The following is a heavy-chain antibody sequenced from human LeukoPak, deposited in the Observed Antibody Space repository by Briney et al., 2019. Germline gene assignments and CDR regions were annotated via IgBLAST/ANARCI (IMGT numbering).Heavy chain of an antibody. CDR1: GGSMNTNNYY. CDR3: ARLGSFDP. D-gene: IGHD1-26*01. J-gene: IGHJ5*02. Sequence: SETLSLTCTVSGGSMNTNNYYWGWIRQPPGKGLEWIGSVYYSGSTYYNPSLKSRVTISVDTSKNQFSLKLSSVTAADTAVYYCARLGSFDPWGQGTLVTVSS. CDR2: VYYSGST. V-gene: IGHV4-39*01.